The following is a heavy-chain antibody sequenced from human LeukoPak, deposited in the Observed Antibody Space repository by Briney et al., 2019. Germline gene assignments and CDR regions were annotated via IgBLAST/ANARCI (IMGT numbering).Heavy chain of an antibody. CDR3: ARDYPSMSIAAAVH. CDR1: GFTFSSYA. J-gene: IGHJ4*02. CDR2: ISYDGSNK. Sequence: GGSLRLSCAASGFTFSSYAMPWVRQAPGKGLEWVAVISYDGSNKYYADSVKGRFTISRDNSKNTLYLQMNSLRAEDTAVYYCARDYPSMSIAAAVHWGQGTLVTVSS. V-gene: IGHV3-30*04. D-gene: IGHD6-13*01.